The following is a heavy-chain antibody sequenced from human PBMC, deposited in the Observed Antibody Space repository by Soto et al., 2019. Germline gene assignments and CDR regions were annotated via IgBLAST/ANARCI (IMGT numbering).Heavy chain of an antibody. CDR1: VGTFSSYS. D-gene: IGHD1-26*01. J-gene: IGHJ5*02. CDR3: ARDPVGSPKDQSGFDP. CDR2: IIPIFGTA. Sequence: QVQMVQSGAEVKKPGSSVKVSCKAAVGTFSSYSICWVRQSPGQGLEWMGGIIPIFGTANYAQKFQGRVTITADESTSAAYMELSSLRSEDTAVYYCARDPVGSPKDQSGFDPWGQGTLVTVSS. V-gene: IGHV1-69*01.